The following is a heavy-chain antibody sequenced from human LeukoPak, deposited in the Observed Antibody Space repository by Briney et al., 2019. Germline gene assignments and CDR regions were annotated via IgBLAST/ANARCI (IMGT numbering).Heavy chain of an antibody. CDR2: IKPDESEK. Sequence: RTGGSLRLSCAASGFTFSNYWMTWVRQAPGKGLEWVANIKPDESEKYYVGSVKGRSTISRDNAKNSLYLQMNSLRAEDTAVYYCAKWGPYDILSGRINWGQGTLVTVPS. CDR1: GFTFSNYW. V-gene: IGHV3-7*03. D-gene: IGHD3-9*01. J-gene: IGHJ4*02. CDR3: AKWGPYDILSGRIN.